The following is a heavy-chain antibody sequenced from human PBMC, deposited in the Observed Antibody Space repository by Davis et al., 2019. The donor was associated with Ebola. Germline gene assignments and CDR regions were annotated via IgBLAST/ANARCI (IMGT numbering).Heavy chain of an antibody. CDR2: ISGSGGST. J-gene: IGHJ5*02. D-gene: IGHD1-26*01. CDR1: GFTFSSYA. V-gene: IGHV3-23*01. Sequence: GESLKISCAASGFTFSSYAMSWVRQAPGKGLEWVSAISGSGGSTYYADSVKGRFTISRDNSKNTLYLQMNSLRAEDTAVYYCAKDPFSVGATRAWFDPWGQGTLVTVSS. CDR3: AKDPFSVGATRAWFDP.